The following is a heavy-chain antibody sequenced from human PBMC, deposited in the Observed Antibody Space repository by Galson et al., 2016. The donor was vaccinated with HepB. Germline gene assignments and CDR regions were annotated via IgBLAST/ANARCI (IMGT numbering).Heavy chain of an antibody. Sequence: SLRLSCAASGFTFDDYTMHWVRQAPGKGLEWLALISWDGRSPDYADSVRGRFTISRDNRQNILYLEMNSLTMEDTALYYCGKDWGPLGGSSGKGMDVWGRGTAVSVAS. J-gene: IGHJ6*02. CDR3: GKDWGPLGGSSGKGMDV. V-gene: IGHV3-43*01. CDR1: GFTFDDYT. D-gene: IGHD3-10*01. CDR2: ISWDGRSP.